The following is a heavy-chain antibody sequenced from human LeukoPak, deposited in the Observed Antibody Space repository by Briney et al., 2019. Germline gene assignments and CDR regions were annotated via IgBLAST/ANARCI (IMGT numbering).Heavy chain of an antibody. Sequence: SQALSLTCTVSSGSISSGTYYWSWIRQPAGKGLEWIGRIYSSGSTNYNPSLKSRVTISVDTSKNQFSLKLSSVTAADTAVYYCAGSGYSYGADAFEIWGQGTMVTVSS. CDR3: AGSGYSYGADAFEI. CDR1: SGSISSGTYY. D-gene: IGHD5-18*01. V-gene: IGHV4-61*02. J-gene: IGHJ3*02. CDR2: IYSSGST.